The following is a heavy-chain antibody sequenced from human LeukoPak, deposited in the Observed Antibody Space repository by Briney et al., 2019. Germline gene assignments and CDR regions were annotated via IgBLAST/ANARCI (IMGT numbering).Heavy chain of an antibody. Sequence: SETLSLTCTVSGGSISSYYWSWIRQPPGKGLEWIGYIYYSGSTNYNPSLKSRVTISVDTSKNQFSLKLSSVTAADTAVYYCARVRCSGGSCPYYYYYYYMDVWGKGTTVTVSS. CDR1: GGSISSYY. CDR2: IYYSGST. D-gene: IGHD2-15*01. CDR3: ARVRCSGGSCPYYYYYYYMDV. V-gene: IGHV4-59*01. J-gene: IGHJ6*03.